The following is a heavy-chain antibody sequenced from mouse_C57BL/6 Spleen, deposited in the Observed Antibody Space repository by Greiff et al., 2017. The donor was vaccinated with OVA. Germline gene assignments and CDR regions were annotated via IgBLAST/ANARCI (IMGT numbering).Heavy chain of an antibody. CDR2: ISYDGSN. V-gene: IGHV3-6*01. CDR1: GYSITSGYY. CDR3: ARDRTVYFDY. D-gene: IGHD1-1*01. J-gene: IGHJ2*01. Sequence: DVQLQESGPGLVKPSQSLSLTCSVTGYSITSGYYWNWIRQFPGNKLEWMGYISYDGSNNYNPSLKNRISITRDTSKNQFFLKLNSVTTEDTATYYCARDRTVYFDYWGQGTTLTVSS.